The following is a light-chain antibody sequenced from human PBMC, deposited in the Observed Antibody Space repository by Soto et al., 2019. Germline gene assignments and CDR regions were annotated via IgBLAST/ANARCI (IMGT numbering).Light chain of an antibody. CDR3: QHCHRYVT. V-gene: IGKV1-5*01. CDR2: GAS. J-gene: IGKJ1*01. CDR1: ESMSNC. Sequence: DIQMTQSPSTLSASVGDRVTITCRASESMSNCLAWYQQKPGKAPKLLISGASSLQSGVPSRFSSSASGTEFTLTSSSVHPDAIATCYCQHCHRYVTFGQGTKVDMK.